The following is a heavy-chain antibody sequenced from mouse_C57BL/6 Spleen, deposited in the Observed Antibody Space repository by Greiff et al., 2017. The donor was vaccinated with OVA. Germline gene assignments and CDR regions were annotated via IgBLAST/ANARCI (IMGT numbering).Heavy chain of an antibody. CDR1: GFTFSDYG. D-gene: IGHD3-3*01. CDR2: ISSGSSTI. Sequence: EVHLVESGGGLVKPGGSLKLSCAASGFTFSDYGMHWVRQAPEKGLEWVAYISSGSSTIYYADTVKGRFTISRDNAKNTLFLQMTRRRSEDKAMYYCARGDCYYAMDYWGQGTSVTVSA. V-gene: IGHV5-17*01. CDR3: ARGDCYYAMDY. J-gene: IGHJ4*01.